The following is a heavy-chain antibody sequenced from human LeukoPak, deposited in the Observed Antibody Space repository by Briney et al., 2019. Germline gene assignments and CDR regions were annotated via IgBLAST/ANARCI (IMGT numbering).Heavy chain of an antibody. CDR1: GGSISSYY. D-gene: IGHD1-26*01. J-gene: IGHJ5*02. V-gene: IGHV4-4*09. CDR3: ARHRIVGATGLFDP. CDR2: IYTSGST. Sequence: SETLSLTCTVSGGSISSYYWSWIRQPPGKGLEWIGYIYTSGSTNYNPSLKSRVTISVDTSKNQFSLKLSSVTAADTAVYYCARHRIVGATGLFDPWGQETLVTVSS.